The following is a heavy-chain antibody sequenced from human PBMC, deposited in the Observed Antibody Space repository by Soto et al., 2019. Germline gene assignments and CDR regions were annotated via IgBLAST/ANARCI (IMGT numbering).Heavy chain of an antibody. CDR1: GYTVSELS. D-gene: IGHD3-3*01. Sequence: ASVKVSCKVSGYTVSELSMHWVRQAPGKGLEWMGGFDPEDGDTMFAQRFQGRVAMTKDTSANTAYMQLSSLRSDDTAVHYCVAAGYYPLKNFDFWGQGSLVTVSS. CDR2: FDPEDGDT. V-gene: IGHV1-24*01. CDR3: VAAGYYPLKNFDF. J-gene: IGHJ4*02.